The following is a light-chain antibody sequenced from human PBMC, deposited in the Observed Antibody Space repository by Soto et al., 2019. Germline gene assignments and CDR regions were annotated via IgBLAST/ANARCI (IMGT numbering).Light chain of an antibody. V-gene: IGKV1D-12*01. CDR1: QGISTW. CDR3: HQAHCFPPG. CDR2: AAS. J-gene: IGKJ3*01. Sequence: IQMTQSPSSVSASVGDSVTITCRASQGISTWLAWYQQKPGKAPKLLIYAASSLQIGAPSRFSGSGAGTDFTLTISSLDSEDSATYFCHQAHCFPPGFGRGTRVDI.